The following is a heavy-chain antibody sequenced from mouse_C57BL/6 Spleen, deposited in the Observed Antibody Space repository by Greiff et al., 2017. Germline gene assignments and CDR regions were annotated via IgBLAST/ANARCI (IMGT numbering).Heavy chain of an antibody. D-gene: IGHD4-1*01. CDR3: ARRISGKAFDY. CDR1: GYTFTSYW. J-gene: IGHJ2*01. CDR2: IYPSDSET. Sequence: VQLQQPGAELVRPGSSVKLSCKASGYTFTSYWMDWVKQRPGQGLEWIGNIYPSDSETHYNQKFKDKATLTVDKSSSTAYMQLSSLTSEDSAVYYCARRISGKAFDYWGQGTTLTVSS. V-gene: IGHV1-61*01.